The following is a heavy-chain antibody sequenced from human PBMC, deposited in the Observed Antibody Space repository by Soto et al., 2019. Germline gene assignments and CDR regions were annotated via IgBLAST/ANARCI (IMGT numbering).Heavy chain of an antibody. D-gene: IGHD3-10*01. CDR2: IYSGGST. CDR1: GFTVSSNY. V-gene: IGHV3-66*01. CDR3: ARTESTMVRGVIVSLDDAFDI. J-gene: IGHJ3*02. Sequence: EVQLVESGGGLVQPGGSLRLSCAASGFTVSSNYMSWVRQAPGKGLEWVSVIYSGGSTYYADSVKGRFTISRDNSKNPLYLQMNSLRAEDTAVYYCARTESTMVRGVIVSLDDAFDIWGQGTMVTVSS.